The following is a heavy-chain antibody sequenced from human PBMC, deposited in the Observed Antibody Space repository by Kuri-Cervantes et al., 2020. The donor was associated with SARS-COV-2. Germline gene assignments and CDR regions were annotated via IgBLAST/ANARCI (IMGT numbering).Heavy chain of an antibody. CDR3: ARVGAPVDDYYGSGSYGKLYYYYYGMDV. CDR1: GYTFTGYY. CDR2: INPSGGST. D-gene: IGHD3-10*01. J-gene: IGHJ6*02. V-gene: IGHV1-46*01. Sequence: ASVKVSCKASGYTFTGYYMHWVRQAPGQGLEWMGIINPSGGSTSYAQKFQGRVTMTRDTSTSAVYMELSSLRSEDTAVYYCARVGAPVDDYYGSGSYGKLYYYYYGMDVWGQGTTVTVSS.